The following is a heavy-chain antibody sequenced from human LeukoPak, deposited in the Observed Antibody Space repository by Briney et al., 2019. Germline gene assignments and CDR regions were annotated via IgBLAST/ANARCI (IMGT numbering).Heavy chain of an antibody. J-gene: IGHJ3*02. CDR1: GFTFSNYW. Sequence: PGGSLRLSCAASGFTFSNYWMHWVRQAPGKGLVWVSRINSDGSSRDYADSVKGRFTISRDNAKNTLYLQMNSLRAEDTAVYYCARVTPAGAFDIWGQGTMVTVSS. CDR3: ARVTPAGAFDI. V-gene: IGHV3-74*01. D-gene: IGHD4-23*01. CDR2: INSDGSSR.